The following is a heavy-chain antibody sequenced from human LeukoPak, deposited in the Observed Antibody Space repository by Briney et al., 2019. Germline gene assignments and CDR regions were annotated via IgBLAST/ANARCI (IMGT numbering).Heavy chain of an antibody. CDR3: ARGPDASGIYRPGDY. V-gene: IGHV3-74*01. Sequence: GGSLRLSCAASGFTFSRHWMHWVRQAPGKGLVWVSRINSDGSSTSYAESVKGRFTISRDNANNILFLQMNSLRAEDTAVYYCARGPDASGIYRPGDYWGQGTLVIVSS. J-gene: IGHJ4*02. CDR1: GFTFSRHW. D-gene: IGHD3-10*01. CDR2: INSDGSST.